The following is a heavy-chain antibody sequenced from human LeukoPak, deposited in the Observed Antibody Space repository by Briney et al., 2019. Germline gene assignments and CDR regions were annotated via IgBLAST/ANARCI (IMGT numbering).Heavy chain of an antibody. J-gene: IGHJ6*03. CDR3: ARVTAAAGSIYYYYYMDV. Sequence: ASGKVSCKASGYTFSSHGINWVRQAPGQGLEWMGWISAYNGNTNYAQKLQGRVTMTTDTSTSTAYMELRSLRSDDTAVYYCARVTAAAGSIYYYYYMDVWGKGTTVTVSS. V-gene: IGHV1-18*01. CDR2: ISAYNGNT. D-gene: IGHD6-13*01. CDR1: GYTFSSHG.